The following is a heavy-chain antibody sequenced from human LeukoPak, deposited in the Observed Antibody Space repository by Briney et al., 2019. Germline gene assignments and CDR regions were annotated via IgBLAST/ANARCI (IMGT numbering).Heavy chain of an antibody. J-gene: IGHJ4*02. CDR2: SRNKANSYTT. CDR3: ATFFGYDFGY. V-gene: IGHV3-72*01. CDR1: GLTFGDHF. D-gene: IGHD5-12*01. Sequence: GGSLRLSCAASGLTFGDHFLDWVRQAPGKGLEWVGRSRNKANSYTTEYAASVKGRFTISRDDSKNSVYLQMNSLKAEDTAVYYCATFFGYDFGYWGQGTLVTVSS.